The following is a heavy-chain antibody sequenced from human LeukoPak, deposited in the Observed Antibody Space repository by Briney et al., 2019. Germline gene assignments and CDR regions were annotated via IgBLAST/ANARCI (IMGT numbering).Heavy chain of an antibody. CDR1: GFNFDGYG. D-gene: IGHD1-26*01. CDR2: ISWNSGYI. V-gene: IGHV3-9*01. Sequence: PGGSLRLSCAASGFNFDGYGMHWVRQAPGKGLEWVSGISWNSGYISYADSVKGRFTISRDNAKNSLHLQMNGLRAEDTAFYYCARDESGSPTRRGAFDFWGRGTMVTVSS. CDR3: ARDESGSPTRRGAFDF. J-gene: IGHJ3*01.